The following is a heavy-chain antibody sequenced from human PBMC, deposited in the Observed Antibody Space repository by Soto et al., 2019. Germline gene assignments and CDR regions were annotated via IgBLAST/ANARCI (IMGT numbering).Heavy chain of an antibody. D-gene: IGHD4-17*01. J-gene: IGHJ2*01. CDR2: IYASGST. V-gene: IGHV4-30-4*01. CDR3: AREVIPLTTDWYFYL. CDR1: GGSISGGVYY. Sequence: QVQLQESGPGLVKPSETLSLTCTVSGGSISGGVYYWSWIRQPPGKGLEWIGYIYASGSTYYNPSLKSLVTISVDTSNNQFSLRLTSVTAADSAVYYCAREVIPLTTDWYFYLWGRGTLVTVSP.